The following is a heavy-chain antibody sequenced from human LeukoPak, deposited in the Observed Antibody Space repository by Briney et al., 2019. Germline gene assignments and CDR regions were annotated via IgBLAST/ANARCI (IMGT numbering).Heavy chain of an antibody. CDR1: GFIFSSHG. CDR3: ARYSSAFDI. D-gene: IGHD2-21*01. J-gene: IGHJ3*02. V-gene: IGHV3-30*19. Sequence: PGGSLRLSCVSSGFIFSSHGMQWVRQAPGKGLEWVAVISYDGSKKYYADSVKGRLTISRDNSKNTLYLQMNSLSAEDTAVYYCARYSSAFDIWGQGTMVTVSS. CDR2: ISYDGSKK.